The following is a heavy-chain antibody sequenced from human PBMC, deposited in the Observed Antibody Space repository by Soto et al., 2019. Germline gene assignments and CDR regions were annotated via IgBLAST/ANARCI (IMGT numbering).Heavy chain of an antibody. J-gene: IGHJ3*02. CDR2: ISSSSSYI. CDR1: GFTFSSYS. Sequence: GGSLRLSCAASGFTFSSYSMNWVRQAPGKGLEWVSSISSSSSYIYYADSVKGRFTISRDNAKNSLYLQMNSLRAEDTAVYYCARVSVYYDSSGYYEAFDIWGQGTMVTVSS. CDR3: ARVSVYYDSSGYYEAFDI. V-gene: IGHV3-21*01. D-gene: IGHD3-22*01.